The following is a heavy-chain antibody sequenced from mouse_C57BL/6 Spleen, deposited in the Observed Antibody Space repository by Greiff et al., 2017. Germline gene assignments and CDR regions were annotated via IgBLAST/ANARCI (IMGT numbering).Heavy chain of an antibody. Sequence: QVQLQQPGAELVKPGASVKLSCKASGYTFTSYWMHWVKQRPGQGLEWIGMIHPNSGSTNYNEKFKSKATLTVVKSSSTAYMQLSSLTSEDSAVYYCARTETAQYAMDYWGQGTSVTVSS. V-gene: IGHV1-64*01. CDR2: IHPNSGST. CDR1: GYTFTSYW. D-gene: IGHD3-2*02. J-gene: IGHJ4*01. CDR3: ARTETAQYAMDY.